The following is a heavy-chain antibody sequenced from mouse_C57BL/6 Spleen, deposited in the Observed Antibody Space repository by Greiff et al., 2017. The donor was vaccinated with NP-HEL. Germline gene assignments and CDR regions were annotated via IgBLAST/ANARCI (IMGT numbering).Heavy chain of an antibody. D-gene: IGHD1-1*01. V-gene: IGHV1-85*01. CDR3: AREGATVVAHWYFDV. Sequence: QVQLKQSGPELVKPGASVKLSCKASGYTFTSYDINWVKQRPGQGLEWIGWIYPRDGSTKYNEKFKGKATLTVDTSSSTAYMELHSLTSEDSAVYFCAREGATVVAHWYFDVWGTGTTVTVSS. CDR1: GYTFTSYD. CDR2: IYPRDGST. J-gene: IGHJ1*03.